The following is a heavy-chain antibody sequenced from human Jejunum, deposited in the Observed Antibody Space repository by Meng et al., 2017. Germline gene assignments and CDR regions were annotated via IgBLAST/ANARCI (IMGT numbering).Heavy chain of an antibody. D-gene: IGHD6-19*01. CDR1: GYRFSDYW. CDR2: IFPGDSDT. V-gene: IGHV5-51*01. Sequence: GESLKISCKGAGYRFSDYWIGWVRQMPGKGLEWMGIIFPGDSDTRYSPSFQGHVTISADRSAVSLQWSSLKSSDSAIYFCARRGWYEIDSWGQGTQVTVSS. J-gene: IGHJ4*02. CDR3: ARRGWYEIDS.